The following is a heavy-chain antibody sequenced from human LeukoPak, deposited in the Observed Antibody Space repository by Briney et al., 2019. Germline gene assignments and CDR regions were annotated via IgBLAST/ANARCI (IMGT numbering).Heavy chain of an antibody. V-gene: IGHV1-69*13. CDR2: IIPIFGTA. CDR1: GGTFSSYA. Sequence: SVKVSXKASGGTFSSYAISWVRQAPGQGLEWMGGIIPIFGTANYAQKFQGRVTITADESTSTAYMELSSLRSEDTAVYYCAGGPTYYYDSSGYWPSYYFDYWGQGTLVTVSS. D-gene: IGHD3-22*01. CDR3: AGGPTYYYDSSGYWPSYYFDY. J-gene: IGHJ4*02.